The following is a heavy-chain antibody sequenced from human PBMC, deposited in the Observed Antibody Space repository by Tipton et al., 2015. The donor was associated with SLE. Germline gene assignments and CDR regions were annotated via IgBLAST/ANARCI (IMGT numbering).Heavy chain of an antibody. Sequence: GLVKPSETLSLTCAVSGFSISSGFYWSWIRQPPGKGLEWIGYIYYSGSTNYNPSLKSRVTISVDTSKNQFPLKLTSVTAADTAVYYCARGGGSYYDYWGQGTLVTVSS. CDR2: IYYSGST. CDR3: ARGGGSYYDY. V-gene: IGHV4-61*01. J-gene: IGHJ4*02. CDR1: GFSISSGFY. D-gene: IGHD1-26*01.